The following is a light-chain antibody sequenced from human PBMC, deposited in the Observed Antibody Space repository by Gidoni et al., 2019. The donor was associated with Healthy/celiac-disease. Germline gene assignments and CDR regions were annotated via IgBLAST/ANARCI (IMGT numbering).Light chain of an antibody. CDR2: KAS. Sequence: DIPLTQSPSTLSASVGDRVTITCRASQSISIWLAWYQQKPGKAPKLLIYKASSLESGVPSRFSGSGSGTEFTLTISSLQPDDFATYYCQQYNSPSSTFGGGTKVEIK. J-gene: IGKJ4*01. V-gene: IGKV1-5*03. CDR3: QQYNSPSST. CDR1: QSISIW.